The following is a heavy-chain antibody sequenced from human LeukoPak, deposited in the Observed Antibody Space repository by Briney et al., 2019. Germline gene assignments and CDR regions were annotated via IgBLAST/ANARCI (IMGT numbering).Heavy chain of an antibody. CDR2: IRSKAYGGTT. D-gene: IGHD6-19*01. Sequence: GGSLRLSCAASGFTFSSYGMHWVRQAPGKGLEWVGFIRSKAYGGTTEYAASVKGRFTISRDDSKSIAYLQMNSLKTEDTAVYYCTREGGGAVAGNYYYYMDVWGKGTTVTVSS. V-gene: IGHV3-49*04. CDR1: GFTFSSYG. J-gene: IGHJ6*03. CDR3: TREGGGAVAGNYYYYMDV.